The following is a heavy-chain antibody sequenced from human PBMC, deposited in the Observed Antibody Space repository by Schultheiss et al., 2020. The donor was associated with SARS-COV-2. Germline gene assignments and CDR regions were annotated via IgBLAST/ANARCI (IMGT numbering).Heavy chain of an antibody. CDR3: ARTVMGDCSSTSCSGGY. J-gene: IGHJ4*02. CDR2: IYYSGST. D-gene: IGHD2-2*01. CDR1: GGSISSGGYS. V-gene: IGHV4-61*08. Sequence: SETLSLTCAVSGGSISSGGYSWSWIRQHPGKGLEWIGYIYYSGSTNYNPSLKSRVTISVDTSKNQFSLKLSSVTAADTAVYYCARTVMGDCSSTSCSGGYWGQGTLVTVSS.